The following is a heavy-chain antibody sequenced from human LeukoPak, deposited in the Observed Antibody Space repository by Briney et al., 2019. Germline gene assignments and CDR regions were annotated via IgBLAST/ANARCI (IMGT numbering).Heavy chain of an antibody. J-gene: IGHJ4*02. Sequence: GGSLRLSCAASGFTVSSNYMSWVRQAPGKGLEWVSAISGSGGSTYYADSVKGRFTISRDNSKNTLYLQMNSLRAEDTAVYYCASHSSGWYGAHDGVIDHWGQGTLVTVSS. CDR3: ASHSSGWYGAHDGVIDH. CDR1: GFTVSSNY. D-gene: IGHD6-19*01. V-gene: IGHV3-23*01. CDR2: ISGSGGST.